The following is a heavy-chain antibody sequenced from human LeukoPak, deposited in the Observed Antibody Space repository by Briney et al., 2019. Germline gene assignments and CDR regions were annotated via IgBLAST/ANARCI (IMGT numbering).Heavy chain of an antibody. CDR1: GFTLCGFA. V-gene: IGHV3-23*01. CDR3: ARGQPLDY. Sequence: GGSLRLSCAASGFTLCGFAVSWGAQPAGKGLEWVSTVTGTGGTTYYADSVKGRFTISRDNSKNTLYLQMNSLRAEDMAVYFCARGQPLDYWGQGTLVTVSS. D-gene: IGHD6-13*01. CDR2: VTGTGGTT. J-gene: IGHJ4*02.